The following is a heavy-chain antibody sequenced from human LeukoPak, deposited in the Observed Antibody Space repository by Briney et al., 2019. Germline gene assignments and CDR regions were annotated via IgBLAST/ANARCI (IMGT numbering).Heavy chain of an antibody. Sequence: GSSVKVSCKASGGTFSSYAISWVRQAPGQGLEWMGGIIPIFGTANYAQKFQGRVTITTDESTSTAYMELSSLRSEDTAVYYCASGAPGIVPAAPMDYWGQGTLVTVSS. D-gene: IGHD2-2*01. V-gene: IGHV1-69*05. CDR1: GGTFSSYA. CDR2: IIPIFGTA. J-gene: IGHJ4*02. CDR3: ASGAPGIVPAAPMDY.